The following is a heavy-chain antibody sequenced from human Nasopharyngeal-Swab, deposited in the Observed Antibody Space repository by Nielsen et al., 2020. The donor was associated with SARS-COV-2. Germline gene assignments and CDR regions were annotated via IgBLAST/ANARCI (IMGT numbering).Heavy chain of an antibody. D-gene: IGHD3-3*01. Sequence: ETLSLTCAVYGGSFSGHQWSWVRQAPGKGLEWVSSISSSSSYIYYADSVKGRFTISRDNAKNSLYLQMNSLRAEDTAAYYCARDGLDYDFWSAYFMDVWGQGTTVTVSS. CDR2: ISSSSSYI. J-gene: IGHJ6*02. CDR3: ARDGLDYDFWSAYFMDV. CDR1: GGSFSGHQ. V-gene: IGHV3-21*01.